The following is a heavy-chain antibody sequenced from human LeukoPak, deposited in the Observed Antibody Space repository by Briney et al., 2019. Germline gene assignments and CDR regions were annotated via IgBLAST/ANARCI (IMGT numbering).Heavy chain of an antibody. V-gene: IGHV4-59*01. Sequence: PSETLSLTCTVSGGSISSYYWSWIRQPPGKGLEWIGYIYYSGSTNYNPSLKSRVTISVDTSKNQFSLKLSSVTAADTAVYYCARHWSAAGWFDPWGQGTLVTVSS. CDR1: GGSISSYY. CDR3: ARHWSAAGWFDP. CDR2: IYYSGST. D-gene: IGHD6-13*01. J-gene: IGHJ5*02.